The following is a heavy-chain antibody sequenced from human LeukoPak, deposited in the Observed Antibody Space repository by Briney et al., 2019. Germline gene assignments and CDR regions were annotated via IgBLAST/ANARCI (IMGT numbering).Heavy chain of an antibody. D-gene: IGHD3-22*01. CDR2: IYYSGST. J-gene: IGHJ4*02. CDR1: VGSISSSSYY. Sequence: PSETLSLTCTVSVGSISSSSYYWGWIRQPPGKGLEWIGRIYYSGSTYYNPSLKSRVTISVDTSKNQFSLKLSSVTAADTAVYYCASIEVTYYYDSSGQYYFDYWGQGTLVTVSS. V-gene: IGHV4-39*07. CDR3: ASIEVTYYYDSSGQYYFDY.